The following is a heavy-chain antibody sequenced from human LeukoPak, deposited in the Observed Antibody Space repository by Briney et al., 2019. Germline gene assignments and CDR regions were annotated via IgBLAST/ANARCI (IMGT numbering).Heavy chain of an antibody. J-gene: IGHJ4*02. CDR1: GGSISSYY. V-gene: IGHV4-59*08. CDR2: IYYSGST. D-gene: IGHD6-13*01. CDR3: ARRDTHSSSWYYFDY. Sequence: SETLSLTCTVSGGSISSYYWSWIRQPPGKGLEWIGYIYYSGSTNYNPSLKSRVTISVDTSKNQFSLKLSSVTAADTAVYYCARRDTHSSSWYYFDYWGQGTLVTVSS.